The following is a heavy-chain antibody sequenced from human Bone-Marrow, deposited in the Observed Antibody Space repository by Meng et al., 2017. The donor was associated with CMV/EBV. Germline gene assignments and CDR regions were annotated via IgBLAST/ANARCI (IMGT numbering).Heavy chain of an antibody. CDR2: VGSDSDYS. Sequence: GESLKIACEGSRFPLKRFTVNWVRQAPGKGPEWVSSVGSDSDYSTYADSVKGRFTMYRDDAKNSVYLLMNSLRVEDTATYYCARDKLTFGYETLSASYFDYWSQGKLVTVSS. J-gene: IGHJ4*02. V-gene: IGHV3-21*01. CDR1: RFPLKRFT. D-gene: IGHD3-10*01. CDR3: ARDKLTFGYETLSASYFDY.